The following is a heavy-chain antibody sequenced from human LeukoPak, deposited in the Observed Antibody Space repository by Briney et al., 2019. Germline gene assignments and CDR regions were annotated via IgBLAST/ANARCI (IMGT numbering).Heavy chain of an antibody. CDR3: ARGQNSYYGRSTHYYFDY. V-gene: IGHV4-34*01. CDR1: GGSFSGYY. J-gene: IGHJ4*02. D-gene: IGHD3-10*01. Sequence: PSETLSLTCAVYGGSFSGYYWSWIRQPPGKGLEWIAEINHSGSTNYNPSLKSRVTISVDTSKNQFSLKLSSVTAADTAVYYCARGQNSYYGRSTHYYFDYWGQGTLVTVSS. CDR2: INHSGST.